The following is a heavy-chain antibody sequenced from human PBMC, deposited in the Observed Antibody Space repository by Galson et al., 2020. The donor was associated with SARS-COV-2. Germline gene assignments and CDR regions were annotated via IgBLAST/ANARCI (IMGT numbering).Heavy chain of an antibody. Sequence: HGASLKISCKVSGYSFSNYWIGWVRQMPGKGLECMGIIHPGDSQIKYSPSYEGQVTISADKSISTAYLQWRSLKASDTAMYYCASLNGGSYEGYYFDYWGQGTLVTVSS. CDR3: ASLNGGSYEGYYFDY. V-gene: IGHV5-51*01. CDR2: IHPGDSQI. J-gene: IGHJ4*02. CDR1: GYSFSNYW. D-gene: IGHD2-8*01.